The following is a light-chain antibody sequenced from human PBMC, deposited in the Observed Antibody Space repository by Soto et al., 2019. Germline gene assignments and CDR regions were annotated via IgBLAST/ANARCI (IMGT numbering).Light chain of an antibody. J-gene: IGLJ3*02. V-gene: IGLV3-21*04. CDR3: QVCDGLTHHIV. CDR1: KVGSKS. CDR2: YDV. Sequence: SYELTQPPSVSVAPGRTAIITCGGSKVGSKSVHWYQQKPGQAPVLVIYYDVDRPSGIPERFSGSNSGDTATLTIASVEAGDEADYYCQVCDGLTHHIVFGGGTKVTVL.